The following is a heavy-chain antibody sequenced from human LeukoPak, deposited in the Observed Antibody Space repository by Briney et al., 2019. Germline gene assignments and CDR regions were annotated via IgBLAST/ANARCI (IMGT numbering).Heavy chain of an antibody. CDR3: VRDGVFGRYFYHYMDV. Sequence: GGSLRLSCVASGFTFSDYSMNWVRQSPGKGLEWVSSITASSHEVFRYYRDSVKGRFTISRDNAKNSLYLQMDNLRPEDTAVYFCVRDGVFGRYFYHYMDVWGKGTAITVS. J-gene: IGHJ6*03. CDR1: GFTFSDYS. CDR2: ITASSHEVFR. D-gene: IGHD3-10*01. V-gene: IGHV3-21*01.